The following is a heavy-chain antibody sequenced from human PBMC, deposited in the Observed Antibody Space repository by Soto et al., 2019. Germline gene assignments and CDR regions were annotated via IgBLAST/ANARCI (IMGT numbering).Heavy chain of an antibody. CDR3: ARGGGRKRALWRGDY. V-gene: IGHV1-46*01. D-gene: IGHD5-18*01. CDR1: VYTFTNYY. CDR2: INPIGGST. Sequence: AGVPFSCMPSVYTFTNYYMHWVRPAPGQGLEWMGIINPIGGSTSYAQKFQDRVTMTRETSTNTVYMELSSLRSEDTGASYCARGGGRKRALWRGDYWGQRTMVNRSS. J-gene: IGHJ4*02.